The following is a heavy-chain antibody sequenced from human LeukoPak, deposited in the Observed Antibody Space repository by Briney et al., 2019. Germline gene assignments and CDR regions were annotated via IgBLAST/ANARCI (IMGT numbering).Heavy chain of an antibody. J-gene: IGHJ4*01. V-gene: IGHV3-48*04. D-gene: IGHD5-24*01. CDR3: ARERDGRFFDY. CDR1: GFTFSSYS. Sequence: GGSLRLSCAASGFTFSSYSMNWVRQAPGKGLEWVSYISSSSSTIYYADSVKGRFTISRDNAKNSLHLQMNTLTAEDTAVYYCARERDGRFFDYWGHGTLVTVSS. CDR2: ISSSSSTI.